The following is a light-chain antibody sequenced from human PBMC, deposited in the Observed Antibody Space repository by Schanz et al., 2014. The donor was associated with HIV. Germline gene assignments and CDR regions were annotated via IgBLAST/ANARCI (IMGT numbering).Light chain of an antibody. CDR3: QHYGSS. CDR1: QSVSSN. J-gene: IGKJ3*01. CDR2: GAS. V-gene: IGKV3-20*01. Sequence: EIMMTQSPATLYMSPGERATLSCRASQSVSSNLAWYQQKVGQAPRLLIYGASTRATGIPDRFSGGGSGTDFTLTISRLEPEDFAVYYCQHYGSSFGPGTKVDIK.